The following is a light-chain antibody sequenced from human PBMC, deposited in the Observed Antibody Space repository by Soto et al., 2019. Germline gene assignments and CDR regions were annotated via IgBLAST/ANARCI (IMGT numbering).Light chain of an antibody. J-gene: IGKJ2*01. CDR1: QSISSW. CDR2: KAS. CDR3: QKYNSYSYA. V-gene: IGKV1-5*03. Sequence: DIQMTQSPSTLSASVGDRVTITCRASQSISSWLAWYQQKPGKAPKLLIYKASSLESGVPSRFSGSGSGTEFTLTISSLQPDDFATYYFQKYNSYSYACGQGPKLEIK.